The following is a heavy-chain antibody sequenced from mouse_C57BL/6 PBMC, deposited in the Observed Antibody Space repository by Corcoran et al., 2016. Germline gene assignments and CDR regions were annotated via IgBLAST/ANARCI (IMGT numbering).Heavy chain of an antibody. V-gene: IGHV9-3*01. Sequence: QIQLVQSGPELKKPGETVKISCKASGYTFTTYGMSWVKQAPGKGLKWMGWINTYSGVPTYADDFKGRFAFSLETSASTAYLQINNLKNEDTATYFCARGRDYDGTVDYWGQGTTLTVSS. J-gene: IGHJ2*01. CDR1: GYTFTTYG. CDR2: INTYSGVP. CDR3: ARGRDYDGTVDY. D-gene: IGHD2-3*01.